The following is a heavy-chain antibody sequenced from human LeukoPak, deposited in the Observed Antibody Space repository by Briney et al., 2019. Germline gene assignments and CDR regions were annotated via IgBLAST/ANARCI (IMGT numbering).Heavy chain of an antibody. V-gene: IGHV3-23*01. D-gene: IGHD6-19*01. CDR1: EFTVSSYG. J-gene: IGHJ4*02. CDR3: AKRAVDY. Sequence: GGSLRLSCAASEFTVSSYGMSWVRQAPGKGLEWVSTISGSGGSTYYADSVKGRFTISRDNSKNTLFLHIHSPRAEDTAIYYCAKRAVDYWGQGTLVTISS. CDR2: ISGSGGST.